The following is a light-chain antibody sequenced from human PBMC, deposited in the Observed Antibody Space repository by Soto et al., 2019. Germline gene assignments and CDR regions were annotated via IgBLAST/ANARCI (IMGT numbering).Light chain of an antibody. Sequence: DIQVTQSPPTLSASLGDRVTITFRASQTISTWMAWYQQKPGKAPKLLVYDASTLQSGVASRFSGSGSGTEFTLTISSLQPDDFATYYCQQYKTYWTFGPGTKVDI. V-gene: IGKV1-5*01. CDR2: DAS. CDR3: QQYKTYWT. J-gene: IGKJ1*01. CDR1: QTISTW.